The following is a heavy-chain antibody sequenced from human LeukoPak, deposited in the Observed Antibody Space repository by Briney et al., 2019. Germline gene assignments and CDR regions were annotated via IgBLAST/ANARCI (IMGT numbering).Heavy chain of an antibody. V-gene: IGHV3-74*01. CDR1: GFTFSSYW. J-gene: IGHJ4*02. CDR3: LAAAGTIG. Sequence: GGSQRLSCAASGFTFSSYWMHWVRQAPGKGLGWVSRVNNDGSTTNYADSVKGRFTISRDKTKNTLYLQMNSLRAEDTAVYFCLAAAGTIGWGQGTLVTVSS. CDR2: VNNDGSTT. D-gene: IGHD6-13*01.